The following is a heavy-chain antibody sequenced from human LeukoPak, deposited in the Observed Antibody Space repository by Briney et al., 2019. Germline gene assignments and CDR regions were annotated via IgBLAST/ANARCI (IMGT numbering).Heavy chain of an antibody. CDR3: ARQSPIDAFDI. CDR2: IYYSGSN. CDR1: GGSISSYY. J-gene: IGHJ3*02. V-gene: IGHV4-59*01. Sequence: SETLTLTCTVSGGSISSYYWSWIRQPPGKGLEWIAYIYYSGSNNYNPSLKSRVTISLDKSKNQFSLKLSSVTAADTAVYYCARQSPIDAFDIWGQGTMVTVSS.